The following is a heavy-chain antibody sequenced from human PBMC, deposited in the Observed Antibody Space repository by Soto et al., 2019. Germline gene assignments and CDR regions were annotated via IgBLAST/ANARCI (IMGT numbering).Heavy chain of an antibody. Sequence: SETLSLTCTVSGGSISSYYWNWIRQPPGKGLEWIGYIYYRGNTNYNPSHKSRVTISVDTSKNQFSLKLSSVTAADTAVYYCARQPGYYDILTGYSTYYFDYWGQGTPVT. J-gene: IGHJ4*02. CDR2: IYYRGNT. D-gene: IGHD3-9*01. V-gene: IGHV4-59*08. CDR1: GGSISSYY. CDR3: ARQPGYYDILTGYSTYYFDY.